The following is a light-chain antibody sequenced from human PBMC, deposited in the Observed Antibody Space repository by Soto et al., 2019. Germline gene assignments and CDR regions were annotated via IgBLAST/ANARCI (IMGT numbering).Light chain of an antibody. V-gene: IGKV1-12*01. J-gene: IGKJ3*01. CDR3: QQANSFF. Sequence: DIQMTESPSTLSASVGDRVTITCRASQSIGNWLAWYQQKPGKAPRLLIYGASSLQTGVPSRFSGRGSGTDFTLTIHSLQPEDFATYYCQQANSFFFGPGTKVDI. CDR2: GAS. CDR1: QSIGNW.